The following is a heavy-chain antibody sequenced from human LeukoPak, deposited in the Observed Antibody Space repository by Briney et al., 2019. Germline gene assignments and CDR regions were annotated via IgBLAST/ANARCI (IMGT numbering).Heavy chain of an antibody. V-gene: IGHV4-39*01. CDR1: GGSISSSSYY. CDR2: IYYSGST. D-gene: IGHD3-22*01. Sequence: SETLSLTCTVSGGSISSSSYYWGWIPQPPGKGLEWVGSIYYSGSTYYNPSLKGRVAISVDTSKNQFSLKLSSVTAADTAVYYCATLRSITVIVVVSPGLFDYWGQGTLVTVSS. CDR3: ATLRSITVIVVVSPGLFDY. J-gene: IGHJ4*02.